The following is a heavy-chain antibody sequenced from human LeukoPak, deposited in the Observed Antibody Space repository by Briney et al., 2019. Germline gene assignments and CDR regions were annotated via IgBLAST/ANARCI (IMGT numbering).Heavy chain of an antibody. V-gene: IGHV1-18*01. CDR2: ISAYNGNT. Sequence: ASVKVSCKASGYTFTSYAFRWVRQAPGQGLEWMGWISAYNGNTNYAQKFQGRVTITTDESTSTAYMELSSLRSEDTAVYYCARGRLGYCTNGVCPHFDYWGQGTLVTVSS. D-gene: IGHD2-8*01. CDR1: GYTFTSYA. J-gene: IGHJ4*02. CDR3: ARGRLGYCTNGVCPHFDY.